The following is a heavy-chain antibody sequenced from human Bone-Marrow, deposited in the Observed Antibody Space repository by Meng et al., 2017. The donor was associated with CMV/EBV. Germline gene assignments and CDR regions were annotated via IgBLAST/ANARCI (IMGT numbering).Heavy chain of an antibody. Sequence: SLKIPCPVSGFTFGEYAMSWVRQAPGKGLERVGFIRSETYGASTEYAASVKGRCTISRDDSKSIAYLQMNSLQIEDTALYYCTRDLMDVWGHGTMVTVSS. CDR3: TRDLMDV. CDR1: GFTFGEYA. V-gene: IGHV3-49*04. J-gene: IGHJ6*02. CDR2: IRSETYGAST.